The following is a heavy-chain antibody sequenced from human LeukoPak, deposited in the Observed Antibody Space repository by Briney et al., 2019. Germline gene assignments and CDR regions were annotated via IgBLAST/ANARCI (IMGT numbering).Heavy chain of an antibody. CDR3: ARGQVTVINYYYYYMDV. CDR2: MNPNSGNT. D-gene: IGHD4-17*01. Sequence: ASVKVSCKASGYTFTSYDINWVRQATGQGLEWMGWMNPNSGNTGYAQKFQGRVTMTRNTSISTAYMELSSLRSEDTAVYYCARGQVTVINYYYYYMDVWGKGTTVTVSS. V-gene: IGHV1-8*01. J-gene: IGHJ6*03. CDR1: GYTFTSYD.